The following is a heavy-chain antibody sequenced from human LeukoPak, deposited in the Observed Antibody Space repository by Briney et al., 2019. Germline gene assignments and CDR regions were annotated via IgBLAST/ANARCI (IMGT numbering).Heavy chain of an antibody. D-gene: IGHD2-2*01. Sequence: GGSLRLSCAASGFTFSSYAMSWVRQAPGKGLEWVSAISGSGGSTYYADSVKGRFTISRDNAKNSLYLQMNRLRAEDTAVYYCARGYVVVPAAMVGYWGQGTLVTVSS. V-gene: IGHV3-23*01. J-gene: IGHJ4*02. CDR1: GFTFSSYA. CDR2: ISGSGGST. CDR3: ARGYVVVPAAMVGY.